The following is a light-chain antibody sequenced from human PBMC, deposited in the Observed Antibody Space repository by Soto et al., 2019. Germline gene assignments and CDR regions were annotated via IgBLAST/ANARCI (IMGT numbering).Light chain of an antibody. J-gene: IGKJ4*01. Sequence: EIVLTQSPATLSLSPGERATLSCRASQSVSSYLAWYQQKPGQAPRLLIYDASNRATCIPARFSGSGSGTDFTLTISSLEPEDFAVYYCQQRSNWPPLTFGGGTKVEI. V-gene: IGKV3-11*01. CDR1: QSVSSY. CDR3: QQRSNWPPLT. CDR2: DAS.